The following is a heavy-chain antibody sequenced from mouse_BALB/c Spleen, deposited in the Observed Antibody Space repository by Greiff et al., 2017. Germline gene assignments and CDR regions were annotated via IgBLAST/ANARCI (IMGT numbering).Heavy chain of an antibody. V-gene: IGHV2-9*02. CDR2: IWAGGST. Sequence: QVQLQQSGPGLVAPSQSLSITCSVSGFSFTSYGVHWVRQPPGKGLEWLGVIWAGGSTNYNSALMSRLSISKDNSKSQVFLTMNSLQTDDTAMYYCARGGGNWYFDVWGAGTTVTVSS. J-gene: IGHJ1*01. CDR3: ARGGGNWYFDV. CDR1: GFSFTSYG.